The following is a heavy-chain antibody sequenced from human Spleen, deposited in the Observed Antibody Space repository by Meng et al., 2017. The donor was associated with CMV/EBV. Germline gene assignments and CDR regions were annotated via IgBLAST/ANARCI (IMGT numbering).Heavy chain of an antibody. CDR3: ARNPWKGAQYFDY. D-gene: IGHD1-1*01. V-gene: IGHV1-18*01. Sequence: ASVKVSCKASGYTFSRYGISWVRQAPGQGLEWMGWISAYTGNTKYAQKLQGRVTMTTDTSTGTAYMELSSLRSEDTAVYYCARNPWKGAQYFDYWGQGTLVTVSS. J-gene: IGHJ4*02. CDR1: GYTFSRYG. CDR2: ISAYTGNT.